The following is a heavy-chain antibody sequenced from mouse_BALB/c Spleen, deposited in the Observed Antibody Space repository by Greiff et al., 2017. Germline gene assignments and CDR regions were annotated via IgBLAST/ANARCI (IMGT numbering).Heavy chain of an antibody. CDR1: GFSLTSYG. D-gene: IGHD2-4*01. J-gene: IGHJ3*01. CDR3: ARNWAGTMITTVFAY. V-gene: IGHV2-2*02. Sequence: VKLMESGPGLVQPSQSLSITCTVSGFSLTSYGVHWVRQSPGKGLEWLGVIWSGGSTDYNAAFISRLSISKDNSKSQVFFKMNSLQANDTAIYYCARNWAGTMITTVFAYWGQGTLVTVSA. CDR2: IWSGGST.